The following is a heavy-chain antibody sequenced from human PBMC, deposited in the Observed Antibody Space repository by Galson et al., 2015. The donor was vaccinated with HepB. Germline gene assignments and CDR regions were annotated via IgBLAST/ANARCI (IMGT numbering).Heavy chain of an antibody. D-gene: IGHD2-2*01. CDR1: GGTFSSYA. CDR2: IIPIFGTA. CDR3: ARVADIVVEGRERTQDYYYYMDV. Sequence: SVKVSCKASGGTFSSYAISWVRQAPGQGLEWMGGIIPIFGTANYAQKFQGRVTITADESTSTAYMELSSLRSEDTAVYYCARVADIVVEGRERTQDYYYYMDVWGKGTTVTVSS. V-gene: IGHV1-69*13. J-gene: IGHJ6*03.